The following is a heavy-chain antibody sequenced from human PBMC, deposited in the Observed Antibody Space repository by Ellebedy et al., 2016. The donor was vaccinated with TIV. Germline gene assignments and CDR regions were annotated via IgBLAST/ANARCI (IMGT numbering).Heavy chain of an antibody. CDR3: ARLANLAWALGSGPKVYYTMDV. CDR2: ISYSWTT. J-gene: IGHJ6*02. D-gene: IGHD3-10*01. Sequence: MPSETLSLTCTVSGGSMSSDYWTWIRQPPGKELEWIAYISYSWTTNYNTYLKSRVTITIDRSRSQFSLKLSSVTAAETAVYYCARLANLAWALGSGPKVYYTMDVWGQGTTVTVSS. V-gene: IGHV4-59*08. CDR1: GGSMSSDY.